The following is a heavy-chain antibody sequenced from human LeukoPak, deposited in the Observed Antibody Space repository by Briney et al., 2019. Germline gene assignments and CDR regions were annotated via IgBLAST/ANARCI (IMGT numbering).Heavy chain of an antibody. CDR2: ISSISSYI. CDR1: GFTFSSYS. V-gene: IGHV3-21*01. J-gene: IGHJ4*02. D-gene: IGHD2-2*01. Sequence: GGSLRLSCAASGFTFSSYSMNWVRQAPGKGLELVSSISSISSYIYYADSVKSRFTISRDNAKNSLYLQMNSLRAEDTAVYYCARLGGIVVVPAAMFDYWGQGTLVTVSS. CDR3: ARLGGIVVVPAAMFDY.